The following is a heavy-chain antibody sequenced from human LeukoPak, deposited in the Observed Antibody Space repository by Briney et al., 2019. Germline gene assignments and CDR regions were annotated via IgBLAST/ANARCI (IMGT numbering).Heavy chain of an antibody. V-gene: IGHV1-69*13. CDR1: GGTFSSYD. CDR2: IIPIFGTA. Sequence: GASVKVSCKASGGTFSSYDISWVRQAPGQGLEWMGGIIPIFGTANYAQKFQGRVTITADESTSTAYMELSSLRAEDTAVYYCARDLVGSHTSYSSGAWDYWGQGTLVTVSS. CDR3: ARDLVGSHTSYSSGAWDY. D-gene: IGHD3-9*01. J-gene: IGHJ4*02.